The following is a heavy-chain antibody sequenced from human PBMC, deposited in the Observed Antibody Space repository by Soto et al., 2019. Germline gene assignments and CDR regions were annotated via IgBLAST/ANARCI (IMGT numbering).Heavy chain of an antibody. V-gene: IGHV3-23*01. CDR2: ISGSGGST. J-gene: IGHJ6*02. D-gene: IGHD2-2*01. Sequence: EVQLLESGGGLVQPGGSLRLSCAASGFTFSSYAMTWVRQAPGKGLEWVSAISGSGGSTYYADSVKGRFTISRDNSKNTLYLQMNTLRAEDTAVYYCAKDYARAAYGMDVWGQGTTVTVSS. CDR1: GFTFSSYA. CDR3: AKDYARAAYGMDV.